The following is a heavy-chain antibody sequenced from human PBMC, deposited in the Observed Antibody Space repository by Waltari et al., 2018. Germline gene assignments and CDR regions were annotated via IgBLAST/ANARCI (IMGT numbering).Heavy chain of an antibody. Sequence: QVQLVQSGAEVKKPGSSVKVSCKASGGTFSSYAISWVRQAPGQGLEWMGGIIPIFGTANYAQKFQGRVTITADKSTSTAYMELSSLRSEDTAVYYCARHYYDSSGYHTRYYFDYWGQGTLVTVSS. CDR1: GGTFSSYA. CDR3: ARHYYDSSGYHTRYYFDY. CDR2: IIPIFGTA. J-gene: IGHJ4*02. V-gene: IGHV1-69*14. D-gene: IGHD3-22*01.